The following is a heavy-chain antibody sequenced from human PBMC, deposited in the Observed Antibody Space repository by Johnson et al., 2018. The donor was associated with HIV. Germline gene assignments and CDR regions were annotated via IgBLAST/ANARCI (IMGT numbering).Heavy chain of an antibody. V-gene: IGHV3-74*02. CDR2: INSDGSST. D-gene: IGHD3-22*01. CDR3: ARATYYYDTSGYLARPRAFDV. J-gene: IGHJ3*01. Sequence: VQLVEFGGGLVQPGGSLRLSCAASGFTFSSYWMHWVRQAPGKGLVWVSRINSDGSSTSYADSVKGRFTISRDNAKNSLYLQMNSLRVEDTALYYCARATYYYDTSGYLARPRAFDVWGQGTMVTVSS. CDR1: GFTFSSYW.